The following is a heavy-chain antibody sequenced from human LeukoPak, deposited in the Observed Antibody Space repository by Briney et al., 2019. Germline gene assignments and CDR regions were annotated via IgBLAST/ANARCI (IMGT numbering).Heavy chain of an antibody. CDR2: IRYDGSNK. CDR3: AKVEMATSPGGIDY. D-gene: IGHD5-24*01. Sequence: GGSLRLSCAASGFTFSNYGMHWGRQAPGKGLEWVTFIRYDGSNKYYTESVNGRFTISRDNSKNTLYLQMNSLRVEDTAMYYCAKVEMATSPGGIDYWGQGTLVTVSS. J-gene: IGHJ4*02. CDR1: GFTFSNYG. V-gene: IGHV3-30*02.